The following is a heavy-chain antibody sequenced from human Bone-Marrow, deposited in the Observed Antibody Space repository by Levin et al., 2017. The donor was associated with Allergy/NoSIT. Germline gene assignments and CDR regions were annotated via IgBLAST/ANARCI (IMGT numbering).Heavy chain of an antibody. J-gene: IGHJ4*02. D-gene: IGHD6-19*01. V-gene: IGHV1-69*06. CDR3: AGGGRGIAVARYPFDH. CDR2: IIPIFGTT. Sequence: SVKVSCKTSGGTFSSFGFSWVRQAPGQGLEWMGDIIPIFGTTDYAEKFQGRVTITADTFTGTAYMELTGLRSEDTAVYFCAGGGRGIAVARYPFDHWRQGTLVTVTS. CDR1: GGTFSSFG.